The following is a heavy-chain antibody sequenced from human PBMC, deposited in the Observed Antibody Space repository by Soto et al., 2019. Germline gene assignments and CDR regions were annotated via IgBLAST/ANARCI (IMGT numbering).Heavy chain of an antibody. CDR3: ARTFVDSRLRLSYGMDV. V-gene: IGHV3-13*01. Sequence: EVQLVESGGGLVQPGGSLRLSCAASGFTFSSYDMHWVRQATGKGLEWVSAIGTAGDTYYPGSVKGRFTISRDNAKNYFDIQMKSMRAEDTAVYYCARTFVDSRLRLSYGMDVWGHGTTVTVSS. CDR1: GFTFSSYD. CDR2: IGTAGDT. D-gene: IGHD5-12*01. J-gene: IGHJ6*02.